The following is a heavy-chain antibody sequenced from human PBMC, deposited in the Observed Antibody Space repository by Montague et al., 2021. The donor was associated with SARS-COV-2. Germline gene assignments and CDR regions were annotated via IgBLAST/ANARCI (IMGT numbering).Heavy chain of an antibody. D-gene: IGHD3-9*01. CDR1: HGSTSSSSYY. CDR2: IYHTGRT. V-gene: IGHV4-39*01. Sequence: SETLSLTCTVSHGSTSSSSYYWGWIRQPPGKGLEWIGGIYHTGRTYNNPSHKSRVTLSVDTSRNQFSLKVSSVTAAETAMYYCAVVDILTGYSLNYWGQGTLVTVSS. J-gene: IGHJ4*02. CDR3: AVVDILTGYSLNY.